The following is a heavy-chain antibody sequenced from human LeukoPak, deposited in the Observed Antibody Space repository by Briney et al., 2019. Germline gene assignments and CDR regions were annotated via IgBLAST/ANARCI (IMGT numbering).Heavy chain of an antibody. CDR1: GFTFSSYA. Sequence: GGSLRLSCAASGFTFSSYAMSWVRQAPGKGLEWVSGINGSGGSTYYADSVKGRFTISRDNSKNTLYLQMNSLRAEDTAVYYCAKDFQFLWFGESWGQGTLVTVSS. D-gene: IGHD3-10*01. V-gene: IGHV3-23*01. CDR3: AKDFQFLWFGES. CDR2: INGSGGST. J-gene: IGHJ5*02.